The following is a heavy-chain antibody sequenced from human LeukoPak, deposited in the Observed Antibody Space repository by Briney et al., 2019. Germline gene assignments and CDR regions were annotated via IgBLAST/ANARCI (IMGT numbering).Heavy chain of an antibody. Sequence: GGSLRLSCAASGFTFSSYATSWVRQAPGKGLEWVSAISGSGGSTYYADSVKGRFTISRDNSKNTLYLQMNSLRAEDTAVYYCAKDRDIVVVVAAIFAYWGQGTLVTVSS. J-gene: IGHJ4*02. CDR2: ISGSGGST. V-gene: IGHV3-23*01. CDR3: AKDRDIVVVVAAIFAY. D-gene: IGHD2-15*01. CDR1: GFTFSSYA.